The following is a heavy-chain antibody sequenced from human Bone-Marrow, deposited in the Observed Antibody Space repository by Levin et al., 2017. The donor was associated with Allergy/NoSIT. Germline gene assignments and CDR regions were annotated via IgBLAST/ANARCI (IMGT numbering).Heavy chain of an antibody. CDR3: AKGGTFFDY. J-gene: IGHJ4*02. CDR1: GFTFNSYA. V-gene: IGHV3-23*01. D-gene: IGHD3-16*01. Sequence: GASVKVSCAASGFTFNSYAMSWVRQAPGRGLEWVSTIGDSGATTYYADSVKGRFTISRDNSKNTLYLQMKSLRAEDTAVYYCAKGGTFFDYWGQGTLVTVSS. CDR2: IGDSGATT.